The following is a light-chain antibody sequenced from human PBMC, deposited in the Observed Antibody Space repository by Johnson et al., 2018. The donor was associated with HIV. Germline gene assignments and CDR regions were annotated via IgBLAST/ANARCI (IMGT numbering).Light chain of an antibody. J-gene: IGLJ1*01. Sequence: QSVLTQPPSVSAAPGEKVNISCSGSSSNIENNKRPSGIPDRFSGSKSGTSATLGITGLQTGDEADYYCGTWDSSLTAYVFGTGTKVTVL. CDR2: NN. V-gene: IGLV1-51*02. CDR3: GTWDSSLTAYV.